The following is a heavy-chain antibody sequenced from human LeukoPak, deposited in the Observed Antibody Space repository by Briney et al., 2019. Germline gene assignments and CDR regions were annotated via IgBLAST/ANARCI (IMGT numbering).Heavy chain of an antibody. Sequence: GGSLRLSCVFSGFTFSSYVVSWVRQAPGRGLEWVSSLSGSGGSTYYADSVKGRFTISRDNSKNTLYLQMNSLRVEDTAVYYCAKDPHTGYSFAYWGQGTLVTVSS. CDR1: GFTFSSYV. J-gene: IGHJ4*02. CDR2: LSGSGGST. V-gene: IGHV3-23*01. D-gene: IGHD5-18*01. CDR3: AKDPHTGYSFAY.